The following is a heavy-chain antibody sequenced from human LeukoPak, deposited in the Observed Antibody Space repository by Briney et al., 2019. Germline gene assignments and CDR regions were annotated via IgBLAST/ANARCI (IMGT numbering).Heavy chain of an antibody. CDR3: AIYPEDIVVVVAATPFDY. Sequence: PGGSLRLSCAASGFTFSSYAMSWVRQAPGKGLEWVSGISGSGGSTYYAESVKGRFTISRDNSKNTLYLQMNSLRAEDTAVYYCAIYPEDIVVVVAATPFDYWGQGTLVTVSS. J-gene: IGHJ4*02. CDR1: GFTFSSYA. D-gene: IGHD2-15*01. V-gene: IGHV3-23*01. CDR2: ISGSGGST.